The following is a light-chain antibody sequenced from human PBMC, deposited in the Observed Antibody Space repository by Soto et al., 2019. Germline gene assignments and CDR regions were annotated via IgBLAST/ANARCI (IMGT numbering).Light chain of an antibody. CDR3: QSYDSSLPYV. Sequence: QSVLTQPPSVSGAPGQRVTISCHGSSSNIGAGYDVHWYQQLPGTAPKLLIYGNSNRPSGVPDRFSGSKSGTSASLAITGLQAEDEADYYCQSYDSSLPYVFGTGTKVTVL. V-gene: IGLV1-40*01. CDR2: GNS. J-gene: IGLJ1*01. CDR1: SSNIGAGYD.